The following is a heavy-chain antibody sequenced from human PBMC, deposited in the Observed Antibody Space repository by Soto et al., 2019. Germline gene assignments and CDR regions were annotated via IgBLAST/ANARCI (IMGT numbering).Heavy chain of an antibody. Sequence: SETLSLTCAVYGGSFSGYYWSWIRQPPGKGLEWIGEINHSGSTNYNPSLKSRVTISVDTSKNQFSLKLSSVTAADTAVYYCARGGRVGLRYFDWLAGGLDYWGQGTLVTVSS. V-gene: IGHV4-34*01. CDR1: GGSFSGYY. CDR2: INHSGST. J-gene: IGHJ4*02. CDR3: ARGGRVGLRYFDWLAGGLDY. D-gene: IGHD3-9*01.